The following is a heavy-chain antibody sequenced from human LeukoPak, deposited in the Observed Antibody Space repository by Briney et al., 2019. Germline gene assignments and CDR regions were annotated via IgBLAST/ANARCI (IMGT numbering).Heavy chain of an antibody. J-gene: IGHJ5*02. CDR2: IIPILGIA. CDR1: GGTFSSYA. D-gene: IGHD3-22*01. V-gene: IGHV1-69*04. Sequence: ASVKVPCKASGGTFSSYAISWVRQAPGQGLEWMGRIIPILGIANYAQKFQGRVTITADKSTSTAYMELSSLRSEDTAVYYCARVEGDSSGYHWGQGTLVTVSS. CDR3: ARVEGDSSGYH.